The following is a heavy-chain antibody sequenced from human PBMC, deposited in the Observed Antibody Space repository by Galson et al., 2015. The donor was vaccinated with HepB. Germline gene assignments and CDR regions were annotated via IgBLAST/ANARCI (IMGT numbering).Heavy chain of an antibody. D-gene: IGHD3-22*01. CDR2: ISYDGSNK. J-gene: IGHJ3*02. Sequence: SLRLSCAASGFTFSSYAMHWVRQAPGKGLEWVAVISYDGSNKYYADSVKGRFTISRDNSKNTLYLQMNSLRAEDTAVYYCARGSEVVVVITLGAFDIWGQGTMVTVSS. CDR3: ARGSEVVVVITLGAFDI. CDR1: GFTFSSYA. V-gene: IGHV3-30-3*01.